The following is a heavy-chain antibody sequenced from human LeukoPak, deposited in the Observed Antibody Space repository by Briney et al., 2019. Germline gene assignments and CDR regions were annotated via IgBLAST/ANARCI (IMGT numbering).Heavy chain of an antibody. CDR2: ISGSGGST. CDR1: GFTFSSYA. J-gene: IGHJ4*02. V-gene: IGHV3-23*01. CDR3: AKLTQKYVWGYFDY. D-gene: IGHD3-16*01. Sequence: GGSLRLSCAASGFTFSSYATSWVRQAPGKGLEWVSAISGSGGSTYYADSVKGRFTISRDNSKNTLYLQMNSLRAEDTAVYYCAKLTQKYVWGYFDYWGQGTLVTVSS.